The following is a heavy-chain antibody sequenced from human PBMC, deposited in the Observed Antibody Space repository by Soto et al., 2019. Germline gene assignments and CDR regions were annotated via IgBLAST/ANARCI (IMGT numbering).Heavy chain of an antibody. D-gene: IGHD4-17*01. CDR2: ISGSGGST. J-gene: IGHJ2*01. CDR1: GFTFSSYA. Sequence: EVQLLESGGGLVQPGGYLRLSCAASGFTFSSYAMNWVRQAPGKGLEWVSVISGSGGSTYYADAVKGRFTISRDNSKTSLYLHMNTLRAEDTAVYYCATRTVGWYFALWGRGTLVTVSS. CDR3: ATRTVGWYFAL. V-gene: IGHV3-23*01.